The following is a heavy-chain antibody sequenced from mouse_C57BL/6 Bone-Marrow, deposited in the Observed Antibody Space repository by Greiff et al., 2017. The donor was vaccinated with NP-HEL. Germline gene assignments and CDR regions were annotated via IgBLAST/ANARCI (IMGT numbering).Heavy chain of an antibody. CDR1: GYTFTSYG. CDR2: IYPRSGNT. CDR3: AREGDSNYSFDY. Sequence: VQLQQSGAELARPGASVKLSCKASGYTFTSYGISWVKQRTGQGLEWIGEIYPRSGNTYYNEKLKGKATLTADKSSSTAYMELRSLTSEDSAVYFCAREGDSNYSFDYWGQGTTLTVSS. D-gene: IGHD2-5*01. V-gene: IGHV1-81*01. J-gene: IGHJ2*01.